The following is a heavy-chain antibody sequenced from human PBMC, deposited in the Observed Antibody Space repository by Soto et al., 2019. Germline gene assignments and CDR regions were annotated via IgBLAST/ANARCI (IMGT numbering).Heavy chain of an antibody. Sequence: SETLSLTCTVARGSITNYCWTWIRQPPGKGLEWIGEINYSGSTNYNPSLKSRVTISVDTSKNQFSLKLSSVTAADTAVYYCARGHEQQLTDYYYYGMDVWGQGTTVTVSS. CDR3: ARGHEQQLTDYYYYGMDV. J-gene: IGHJ6*02. CDR1: RGSITNYC. CDR2: INYSGST. D-gene: IGHD6-13*01. V-gene: IGHV4-34*01.